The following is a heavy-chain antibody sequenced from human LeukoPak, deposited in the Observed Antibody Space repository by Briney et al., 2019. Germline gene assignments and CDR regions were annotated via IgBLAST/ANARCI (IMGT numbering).Heavy chain of an antibody. CDR2: ISSSGSTI. V-gene: IGHV3-48*03. CDR3: ARARDGYNRKFDY. J-gene: IGHJ4*02. D-gene: IGHD5-24*01. Sequence: PGGSLRLSCAASGFTFSSYAMSWVRQAPGKGLEWVSYISSSGSTIYYADSVKGRFTISRDNAKNSLYLQMNSLRAEDTAVYYCARARDGYNRKFDYWGQGTLVTVSS. CDR1: GFTFSSYA.